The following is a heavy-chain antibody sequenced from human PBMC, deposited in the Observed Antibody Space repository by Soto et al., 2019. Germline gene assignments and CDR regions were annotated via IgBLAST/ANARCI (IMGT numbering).Heavy chain of an antibody. CDR2: VHSSGST. J-gene: IGHJ4*02. V-gene: IGHV4-59*08. D-gene: IGHD3-10*01. Sequence: SETPSLTCIVSDDSISGYYWGWIRQPPGKGLEWIGYVHSSGSTNYNPSLKSRVTISVDTSKNHFSLNLSSVTAADTAVYYCARYASGSYAFDHWGQGTLVTVSS. CDR1: DDSISGYY. CDR3: ARYASGSYAFDH.